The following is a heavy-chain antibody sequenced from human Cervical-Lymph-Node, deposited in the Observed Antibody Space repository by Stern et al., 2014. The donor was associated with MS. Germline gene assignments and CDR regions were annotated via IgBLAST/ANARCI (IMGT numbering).Heavy chain of an antibody. CDR3: THVIVTYYRFDY. D-gene: IGHD3-22*01. J-gene: IGHJ4*02. Sequence: QVTLRESGPTLVKPTQTLTLTCTFSGFSLSTNVVAVGWIRQPPGKALEWLALIYWDDDKRYSPSLKSRLPIAKDTSKNQVVLTMTNMDPVDTATYYCTHVIVTYYRFDYWGQGTLVTVSS. V-gene: IGHV2-5*02. CDR1: GFSLSTNVVA. CDR2: IYWDDDK.